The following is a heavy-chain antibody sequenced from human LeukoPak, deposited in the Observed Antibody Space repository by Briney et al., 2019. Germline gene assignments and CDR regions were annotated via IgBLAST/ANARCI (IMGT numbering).Heavy chain of an antibody. D-gene: IGHD4-17*01. CDR1: GYTLTGYY. J-gene: IGHJ4*02. CDR2: INLNSGGT. Sequence: EASVKVSCKASGYTLTGYYMHWVRQAPGQGLEWMGWINLNSGGTNYAQNFQGRVTMTRDTSISTAYMELSRLRSDDTAVCYCARDRVTTNTPYFDYWGQGALVTVSS. V-gene: IGHV1-2*02. CDR3: ARDRVTTNTPYFDY.